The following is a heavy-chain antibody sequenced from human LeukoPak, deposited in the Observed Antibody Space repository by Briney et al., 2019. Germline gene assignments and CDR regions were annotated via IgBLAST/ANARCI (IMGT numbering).Heavy chain of an antibody. CDR1: GGSISSGGYY. Sequence: SETLSLTCTVSGGSISSGGYYWSWIRQHPGKGLEWIGYIYYSGSTYYNPSLKSRVTISVDTSKNQFSLKLSSVTAADTAVYYCARGYCSSTSCYPLYTAGMDVWGQGTTVTVSS. V-gene: IGHV4-31*03. CDR2: IYYSGST. CDR3: ARGYCSSTSCYPLYTAGMDV. J-gene: IGHJ6*02. D-gene: IGHD2-2*01.